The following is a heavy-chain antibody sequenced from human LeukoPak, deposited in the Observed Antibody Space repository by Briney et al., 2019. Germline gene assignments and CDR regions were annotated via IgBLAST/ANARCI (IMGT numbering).Heavy chain of an antibody. CDR2: IQPNGNDK. CDR1: GFTFKNYG. CDR3: GKRDGVTEFDY. V-gene: IGHV3-30*02. D-gene: IGHD5-24*01. J-gene: IGHJ4*02. Sequence: GGSLRLSCAASGFTFKNYGMHWVRQAPGKGLEWVALIQPNGNDKYYGDSVKGRFTVSRDNSKNTLYLQLNSLRAEDTALYYCGKRDGVTEFDYWGQGALVTVSS.